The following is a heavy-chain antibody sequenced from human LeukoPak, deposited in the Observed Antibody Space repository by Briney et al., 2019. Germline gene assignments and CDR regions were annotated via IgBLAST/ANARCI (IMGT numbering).Heavy chain of an antibody. V-gene: IGHV4-61*08. J-gene: IGHJ5*02. CDR2: IYYSGST. D-gene: IGHD1-14*01. CDR3: ARHFRSWFDP. CDR1: GGSISSGGYY. Sequence: SQTLSLTCTVSGGSISSGGYYWSWIRQPPGKGLEWIGYIYYSGSTNYNPSLKSRVTISVDTSKNQFSLKLSSVTAADTAVYYCARHFRSWFDPWGQGTLVTVSS.